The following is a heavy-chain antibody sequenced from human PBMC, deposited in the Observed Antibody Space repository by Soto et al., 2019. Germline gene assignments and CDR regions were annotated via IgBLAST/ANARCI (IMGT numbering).Heavy chain of an antibody. D-gene: IGHD3-3*01. V-gene: IGHV1-3*01. CDR1: GYTFTLYA. J-gene: IGHJ4*02. CDR3: ARDQRRDYDFWSGYSQGFDY. CDR2: SNAANGNT. Sequence: ASVKVSCQASGYTFTLYAMHWVRQAPGQRLEWMGWSNAANGNTKSSQKFQGRVTFTRDTSASTGYMELSTLNSADTAVYYCARDQRRDYDFWSGYSQGFDYWGQGTPVTVSS.